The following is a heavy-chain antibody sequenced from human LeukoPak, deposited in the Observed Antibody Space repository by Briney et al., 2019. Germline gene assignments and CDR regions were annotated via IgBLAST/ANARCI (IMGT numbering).Heavy chain of an antibody. V-gene: IGHV4-39*07. D-gene: IGHD5-18*01. CDR2: IYYSGST. CDR1: GVSISSSSYY. CDR3: ARGGELTWIQLWHAYYFDY. J-gene: IGHJ4*02. Sequence: SETLSLTCTVSGVSISSSSYYWGWIRQPPGKGLEWIGSIYYSGSTYYNPSLKSRVTISVDTSKNQFSLKLSSVTAADTAVYYCARGGELTWIQLWHAYYFDYWGQGTLVTVSS.